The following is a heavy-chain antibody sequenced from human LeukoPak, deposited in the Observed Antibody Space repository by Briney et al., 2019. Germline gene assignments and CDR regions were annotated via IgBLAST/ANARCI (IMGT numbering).Heavy chain of an antibody. CDR3: ARQNGFN. V-gene: IGHV4-61*08. D-gene: IGHD2-8*01. J-gene: IGHJ4*02. CDR1: AGSVTNGDYY. Sequence: SETLSLTCTVSAGSVTNGDYYWSWLRQPPGKALEWIGFVYYTGSTYYTPSLEGRATISVDTSKNQFSVKLSSVTAADTAVYCCARQNGFNWGQGTLVTVSS. CDR2: VYYTGST.